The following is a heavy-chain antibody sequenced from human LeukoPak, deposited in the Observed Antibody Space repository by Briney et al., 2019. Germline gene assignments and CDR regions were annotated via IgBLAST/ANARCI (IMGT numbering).Heavy chain of an antibody. CDR1: GGSISSSSYY. V-gene: IGHV4-39*07. D-gene: IGHD3-22*01. Sequence: SETLSLTCAVSGGSISSSSYYWGWIRQSPGKGLEWIGSIYHSGITYYNPSLKSRVTISMDTSKNQFSLKLRSVTAADTAVYYCAGKYYYDSSGFFYVDWWGQGTRVTVSS. J-gene: IGHJ4*02. CDR2: IYHSGIT. CDR3: AGKYYYDSSGFFYVDW.